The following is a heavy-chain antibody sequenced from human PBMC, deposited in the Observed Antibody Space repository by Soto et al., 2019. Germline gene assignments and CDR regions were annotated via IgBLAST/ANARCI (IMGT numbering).Heavy chain of an antibody. CDR2: IVVGSGNT. Sequence: SVKVSCKASGFTFTSSAVQWVRQARGQRLEWIGWIVVGSGNTNYAQKFQERVTITRDMSTSTAYMELSSLRAEDTAVYYCAKDPLEIQLWPKYYLDYWGQGTLVTVSS. V-gene: IGHV1-58*01. CDR1: GFTFTSSA. CDR3: AKDPLEIQLWPKYYLDY. J-gene: IGHJ4*02. D-gene: IGHD5-18*01.